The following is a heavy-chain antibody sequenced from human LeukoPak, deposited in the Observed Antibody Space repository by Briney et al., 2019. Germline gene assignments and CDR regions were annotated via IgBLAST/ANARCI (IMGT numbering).Heavy chain of an antibody. D-gene: IGHD6-13*01. Sequence: GGSLRLSCAASGFTFSDYNMRWIRQAPGKGLEWVSSISRSGSTKYYADSVKGRFTISRDNSKNTLYLQMNSLRAEDTAVYYCAKDRYSSSWYDPTIDYWGQGTLVTVSS. CDR1: GFTFSDYN. V-gene: IGHV3-11*01. CDR3: AKDRYSSSWYDPTIDY. CDR2: ISRSGSTK. J-gene: IGHJ4*02.